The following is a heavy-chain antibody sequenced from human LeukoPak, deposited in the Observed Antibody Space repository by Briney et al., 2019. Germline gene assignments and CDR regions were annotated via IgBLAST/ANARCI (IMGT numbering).Heavy chain of an antibody. D-gene: IGHD2-21*02. CDR3: AKERPGALGTEGFDI. J-gene: IGHJ3*02. CDR2: IRYDGSNK. Sequence: PGGSLRLSCAASGFTFSSYGMHWVRQAPGKGLEWVAFIRYDGSNKYYADSVKGRFTISRDNSKNTLYLQTNSLRAEDTAVYYCAKERPGALGTEGFDIWGQGTMVTVSS. V-gene: IGHV3-30*02. CDR1: GFTFSSYG.